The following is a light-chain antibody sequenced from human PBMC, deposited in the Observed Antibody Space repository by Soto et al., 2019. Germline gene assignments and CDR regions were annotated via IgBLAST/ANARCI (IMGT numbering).Light chain of an antibody. CDR2: AAS. Sequence: IQVTQSPSALSAPVGDRGTITCRTSQGIRSALGWYQQKPGKVPKLLIYAASTLQSGVPSRFSGSGSGRDFTLTISSLQPEDFATYYCLLDYSYFWAFGQGTKVDIK. V-gene: IGKV1-6*01. CDR3: LLDYSYFWA. J-gene: IGKJ1*01. CDR1: QGIRSA.